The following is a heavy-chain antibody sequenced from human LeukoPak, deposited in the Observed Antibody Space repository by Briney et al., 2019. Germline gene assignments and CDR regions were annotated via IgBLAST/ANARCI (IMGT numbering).Heavy chain of an antibody. V-gene: IGHV3-49*04. CDR3: TSHMYYYDCSDY. J-gene: IGHJ4*02. CDR1: GFTFGDYA. CDR2: IRTKAHGGTT. D-gene: IGHD3-22*01. Sequence: GGSLRLSCSASGFTFGDYAMSWVRQAPGKGLEWVGFIRTKAHGGTTEYAASVKGGFTISRDDSKSIAYLQMNRLKTEDTAVYHCTSHMYYYDCSDYWGQGTLVTVSS.